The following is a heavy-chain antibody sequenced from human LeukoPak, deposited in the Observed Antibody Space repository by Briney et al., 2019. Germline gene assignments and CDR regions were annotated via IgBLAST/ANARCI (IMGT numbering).Heavy chain of an antibody. Sequence: PGWSLRLSCAASGFTFSSYAMSWVRQAPGKGLAWVSSISSSGSFIYYVDSVKCRFTISRDNARNSLYLQMNSLRAEDTAVYYCERDLRYCSSASCSENGAFDIWGQGTMVTVSS. CDR1: GFTFSSYA. J-gene: IGHJ3*02. D-gene: IGHD2-2*01. V-gene: IGHV3-21*01. CDR3: ERDLRYCSSASCSENGAFDI. CDR2: ISSSGSFI.